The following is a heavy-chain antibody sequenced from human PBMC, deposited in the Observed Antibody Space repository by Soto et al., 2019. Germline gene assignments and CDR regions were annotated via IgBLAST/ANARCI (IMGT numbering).Heavy chain of an antibody. D-gene: IGHD6-6*01. CDR3: ARVKSSSRYGMDV. CDR2: ISYDGSNK. CDR1: GFTFSSYA. J-gene: IGHJ6*02. Sequence: GGSLRLSCAASGFTFSSYAMHWVRQAPGKGLEWVAVISYDGSNKYYADSVKGRFTISRDNSMNTLYLQMNSLRAEDTAVYYCARVKSSSRYGMDVWGQGTTLTV. V-gene: IGHV3-30-3*01.